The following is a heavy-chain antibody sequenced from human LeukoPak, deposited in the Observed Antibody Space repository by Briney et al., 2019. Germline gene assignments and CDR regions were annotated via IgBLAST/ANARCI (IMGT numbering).Heavy chain of an antibody. J-gene: IGHJ6*03. CDR2: IYASGSA. CDR1: GGSISSGSYF. V-gene: IGHV4-61*02. CDR3: ARDSYYYYMDV. Sequence: SETLSLTCTVSGGSISSGSYFWSWVRQPAGKGLEWIGRIYASGSANYNPSLKSRVTISVDTSKNQFSLKLSSVTAAYTAVYYCARDSYYYYMDVWGKGTTVTVSS.